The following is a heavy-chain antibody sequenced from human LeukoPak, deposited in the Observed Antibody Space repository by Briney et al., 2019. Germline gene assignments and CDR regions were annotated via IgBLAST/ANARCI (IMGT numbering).Heavy chain of an antibody. CDR2: ISYDGSNK. CDR3: AKGPSYSSGYSVEY. Sequence: PGRSLRLSCAASGFTFSSYGMHWVRQAPGKGLEWVAVISYDGSNKYYADSVKGRFTISRDNSKNTLYLQMNSLRAEDTAVYYCAKGPSYSSGYSVEYWGQGTLVTVSS. CDR1: GFTFSSYG. D-gene: IGHD6-19*01. V-gene: IGHV3-30*18. J-gene: IGHJ4*02.